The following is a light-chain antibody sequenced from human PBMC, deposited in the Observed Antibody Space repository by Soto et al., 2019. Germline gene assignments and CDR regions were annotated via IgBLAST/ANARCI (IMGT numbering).Light chain of an antibody. CDR1: QGISSY. V-gene: IGKV1-9*01. J-gene: IGKJ1*01. CDR3: QQLNSYPPG. CDR2: AAS. Sequence: DIQLTQSPSFLSASVGDRVTITCRASQGISSYLAWYQQKPGKAPKLLIYAASTLQSGVPSRFSGSGSGTEFTLTISSLQPEDFATYYCQQLNSYPPGFGQVTKVEI.